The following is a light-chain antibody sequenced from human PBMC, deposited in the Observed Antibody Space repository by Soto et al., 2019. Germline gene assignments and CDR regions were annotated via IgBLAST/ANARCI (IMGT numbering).Light chain of an antibody. CDR1: QSVSSD. CDR2: GES. V-gene: IGKV3-15*01. J-gene: IGKJ4*01. CDR3: QQNNKWPPVT. Sequence: EIVMTQSPATVSVSPGEGVTLSCRASQSVSSDLAWYQQKPGQAPRLLIYGESTRASAVPARFSGSGSGTEFTLTISSLQSEDFAFYYCQQNNKWPPVTFGGGTKVEIK.